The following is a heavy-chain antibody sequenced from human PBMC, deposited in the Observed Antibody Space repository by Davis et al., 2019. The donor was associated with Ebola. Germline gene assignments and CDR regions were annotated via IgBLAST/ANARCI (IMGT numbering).Heavy chain of an antibody. CDR1: GFRFSAYW. V-gene: IGHV3-11*01. D-gene: IGHD5-12*01. Sequence: PGGSLRLSCTASGFRFSAYWMAWIRQAPGQGPEWLAYSSSGVSGVLRTSYAHSVAGRFTVSRDDARNSLYLQMNDLRAADTGVYYCARDPGSGYDTWSLDVWGQGTTVTVSS. CDR3: ARDPGSGYDTWSLDV. CDR2: SSSGVSGVLRT. J-gene: IGHJ6*01.